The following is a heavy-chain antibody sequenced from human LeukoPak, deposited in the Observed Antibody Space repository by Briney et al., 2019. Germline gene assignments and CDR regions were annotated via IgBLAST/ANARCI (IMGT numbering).Heavy chain of an antibody. CDR3: AKSRGESRGASNY. V-gene: IGHV3-23*01. CDR2: ISGSGDTT. J-gene: IGHJ4*02. Sequence: GGSLRLSCAASGFTFSSYAMNWVRQAPGKGLEWVSFISGSGDTTYYADSVRGRFTISRDSSKNTLYLQMNSLRAEDTAVYYCAKSRGESRGASNYWGQGTLVTVSS. CDR1: GFTFSSYA. D-gene: IGHD1-26*01.